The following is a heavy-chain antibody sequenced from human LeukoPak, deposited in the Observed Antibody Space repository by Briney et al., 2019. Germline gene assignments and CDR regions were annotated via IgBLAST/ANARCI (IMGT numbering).Heavy chain of an antibody. V-gene: IGHV3-7*01. CDR2: IRQDGSEK. Sequence: GGSLRLSCVASGFIIGSYWMRWVRQAPGKGLEWVTNIRQDGSEKYCVDCVEGRLTISRDNAKNSLYLQMTNLTAADTAIYYCAGAGYYGDDAFDVWGQGRRVTVSS. CDR3: AGAGYYGDDAFDV. D-gene: IGHD2/OR15-2a*01. J-gene: IGHJ3*01. CDR1: GFIIGSYW.